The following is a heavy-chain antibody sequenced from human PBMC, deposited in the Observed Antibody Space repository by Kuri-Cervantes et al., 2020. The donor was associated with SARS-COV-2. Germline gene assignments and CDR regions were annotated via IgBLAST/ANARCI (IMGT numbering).Heavy chain of an antibody. J-gene: IGHJ6*03. CDR2: IYYSGST. CDR1: GGSSSGSIYS. CDR3: ARTQLGMNMDV. V-gene: IGHV4-39*01. D-gene: IGHD7-27*01. Sequence: SETLSLTCTVSGGSSSGSIYSWGWIRQPPGKGLEWIGSIYYSGSTYYNPSLKSRVTISVDTSKNQFSLKLSSVTAADTAVYYCARTQLGMNMDVWGKGTTVTVSS.